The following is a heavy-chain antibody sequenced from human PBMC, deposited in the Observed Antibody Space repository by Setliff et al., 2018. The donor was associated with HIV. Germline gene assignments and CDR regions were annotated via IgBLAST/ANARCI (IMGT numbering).Heavy chain of an antibody. D-gene: IGHD3-22*01. CDR1: GGSISSGSYY. CDR3: ARATFYSGYDSHDSSGYYFDAFDI. J-gene: IGHJ3*02. V-gene: IGHV4-61*02. Sequence: TLSLTCPVSGGSISSGSYYWSWIRQPAGKGLEWIGRIYTSGSTNYNPSLKSRVTISVDTSKKQFSLKVNSVTAADTAVYYCARATFYSGYDSHDSSGYYFDAFDIWGPGTMVTVSS. CDR2: IYTSGST.